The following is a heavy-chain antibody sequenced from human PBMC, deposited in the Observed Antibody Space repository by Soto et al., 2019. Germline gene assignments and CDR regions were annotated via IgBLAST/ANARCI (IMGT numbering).Heavy chain of an antibody. Sequence: QVQLVQSGAEVKKPGSSVKVSCKASGGTFSSYAISWVRQAPGQGLEWMGGIIPIFGTANYAQKFQGRVTITADESTSTAYMELSSLRSEDTAVYYCAREGGVTPPDYYYGMDVWGQGTTVTVSS. V-gene: IGHV1-69*12. J-gene: IGHJ6*02. CDR1: GGTFSSYA. D-gene: IGHD2-21*02. CDR2: IIPIFGTA. CDR3: AREGGVTPPDYYYGMDV.